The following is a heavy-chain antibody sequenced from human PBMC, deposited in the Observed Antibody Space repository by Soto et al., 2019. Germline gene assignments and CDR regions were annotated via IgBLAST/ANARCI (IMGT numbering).Heavy chain of an antibody. J-gene: IGHJ4*02. Sequence: QVQLQQWGAGLLKPSETLSLTCAVYDGSSNNYYWSWIRQPPGKGLEWIGEINHRGSTNYNASLKSRVTISEDTAKKHFSLELRFVTAADTAVYYCARGGLLRGVLYYWGQGTLVTVSS. CDR1: DGSSNNYY. V-gene: IGHV4-34*01. CDR3: ARGGLLRGVLYY. D-gene: IGHD3-10*01. CDR2: INHRGST.